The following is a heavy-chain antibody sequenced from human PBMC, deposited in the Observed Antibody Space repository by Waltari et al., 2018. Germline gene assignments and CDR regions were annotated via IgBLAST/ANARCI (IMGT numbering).Heavy chain of an antibody. J-gene: IGHJ4*02. CDR3: ARGSPGYVRVWDC. Sequence: EVQLMESGGGLVQPGGSLRLSCAASGFSFSAYWMTWGRQAPGKVLEWSANITYDGSATYQADSVNGRFSISRDNAKNSLHLQMNSVSAEDTAIYYCARGSPGYVRVWDCWGQGTMVTVSS. CDR2: ITYDGSAT. CDR1: GFSFSAYW. V-gene: IGHV3-7*03. D-gene: IGHD2-2*01.